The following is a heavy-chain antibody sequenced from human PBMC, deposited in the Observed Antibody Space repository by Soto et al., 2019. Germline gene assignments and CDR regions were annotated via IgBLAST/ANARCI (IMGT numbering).Heavy chain of an antibody. Sequence: EVQLVESGGGLVQPGRSLRLSCAASGFTFDDYAMHWVRQAPGKGLEWVSGISWNSGSMGYADSVKGRFTISRGNAKNSLDLQMNSLRAEDTALYYCTKAYSREGGGFSGWGQGTLVTVSS. CDR2: ISWNSGSM. V-gene: IGHV3-9*01. CDR3: TKAYSREGGGFSG. J-gene: IGHJ4*02. CDR1: GFTFDDYA. D-gene: IGHD1-26*01.